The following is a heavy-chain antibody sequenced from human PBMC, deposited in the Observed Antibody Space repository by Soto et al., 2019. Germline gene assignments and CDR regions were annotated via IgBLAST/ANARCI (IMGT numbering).Heavy chain of an antibody. V-gene: IGHV1-8*02. CDR3: ARMASAGTLIRFDP. Sequence: ASVKVSCKASGYTFINFDISWVRQAAGQGLEWLGWMNPGSGKTGYASKFQGRVAMTRDASTGTSHLELSSLTSDDTAVYYCARMASAGTLIRFDPWGQGTLVTVYS. D-gene: IGHD6-13*01. CDR2: MNPGSGKT. J-gene: IGHJ5*02. CDR1: GYTFINFD.